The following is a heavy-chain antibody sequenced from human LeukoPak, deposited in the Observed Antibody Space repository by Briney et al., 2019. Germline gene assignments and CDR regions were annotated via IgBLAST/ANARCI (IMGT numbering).Heavy chain of an antibody. CDR2: ISYDGSNK. D-gene: IGHD6-13*01. J-gene: IGHJ4*02. V-gene: IGHV3-30*04. Sequence: PGGSLRLSCAASGLTFSSYAMHWVRQAPGKGLEWVAVISYDGSNKYYADSVKGRFTISRDNSKNTLYLQMNSLRAEDTAVYYCARGLSSLNEIDYWGQGTLVTVSS. CDR1: GLTFSSYA. CDR3: ARGLSSLNEIDY.